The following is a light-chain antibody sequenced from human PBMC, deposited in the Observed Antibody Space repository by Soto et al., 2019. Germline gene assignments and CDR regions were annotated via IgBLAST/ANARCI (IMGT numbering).Light chain of an antibody. V-gene: IGKV1-5*01. Sequence: IQMTQSPSTLSASVGGTVNISCRASQSISVSLAWYQQKPGKAPRLLIYDASTLQGGVPSRFSGRGSGTEFTLTVTSLQPEDFASYFCQQYDKYSTFGHGPRWTSN. CDR1: QSISVS. CDR3: QQYDKYST. CDR2: DAS. J-gene: IGKJ1*01.